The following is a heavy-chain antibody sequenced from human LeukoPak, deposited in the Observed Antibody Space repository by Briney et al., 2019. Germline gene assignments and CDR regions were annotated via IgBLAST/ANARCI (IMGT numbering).Heavy chain of an antibody. CDR2: ISPSGSTT. D-gene: IGHD2-15*01. CDR3: ARRGAANWFDP. J-gene: IGHJ5*02. V-gene: IGHV4-34*01. CDR1: GGTFSSYY. Sequence: KSSETLSLTCGVYGGTFSSYYWSWIRQPPGKGLEWIGEISPSGSTTNYNPSLKNRVTISVDTSKNQFSLQLKSVTAADTAVYYCARRGAANWFDPWGQGTLVTVSS.